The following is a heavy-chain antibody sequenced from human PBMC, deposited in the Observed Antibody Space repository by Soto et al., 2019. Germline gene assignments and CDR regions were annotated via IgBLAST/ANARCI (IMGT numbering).Heavy chain of an antibody. V-gene: IGHV4-39*01. CDR2: VYYGGAIFYSGNI. CDR3: VRYDRINMKPYSPEGFHI. CDR1: GDSISGSNSR. Sequence: KPSETLSLTCTVSGDSISGSNSRWGWTRQPPGKGLEYIGSVYYGGAIFYSGNIYYNPSLKSRVTISVDTSKNQFSLRLSSVTAADTGVYYCVRYDRINMKPYSPEGFHIWGQGTMVTVSS. D-gene: IGHD3-3*02. J-gene: IGHJ3*02.